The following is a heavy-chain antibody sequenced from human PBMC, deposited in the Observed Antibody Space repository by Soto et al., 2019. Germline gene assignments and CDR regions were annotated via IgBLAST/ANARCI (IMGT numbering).Heavy chain of an antibody. Sequence: QLQLQESGPGLVKPSETLSLTCTVPGKGLEWIGSIYYSGSTYYNPSLKSRVTISVDTSKNQFSLKLSSVTAADTAVYYCAPLWGQDWGQGTLVTVSS. J-gene: IGHJ4*02. CDR2: IYYSGST. D-gene: IGHD3-10*01. V-gene: IGHV4-39*01. CDR3: APLWGQD.